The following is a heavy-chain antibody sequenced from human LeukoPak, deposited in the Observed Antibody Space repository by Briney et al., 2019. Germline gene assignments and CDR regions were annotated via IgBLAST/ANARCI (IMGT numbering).Heavy chain of an antibody. D-gene: IGHD2-8*02. CDR1: DDSISSSNYY. CDR3: ARGSGRY. J-gene: IGHJ4*02. CDR2: INYSGST. Sequence: SETLSLTCTVSDDSISSSNYYWGWIRQPSGQGLEWIGTINYSGSTYYNPSLKSRVTISIDTSKSHFSLKVNSVTAADTAVYYCARGSGRYWGQGTLVTVSS. V-gene: IGHV4-39*07.